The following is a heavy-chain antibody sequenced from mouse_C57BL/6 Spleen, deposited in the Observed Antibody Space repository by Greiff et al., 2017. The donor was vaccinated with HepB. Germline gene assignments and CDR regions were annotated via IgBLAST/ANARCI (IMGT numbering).Heavy chain of an antibody. CDR3: ARETVVSYYAMDY. CDR2: ISYDGSN. D-gene: IGHD1-1*01. CDR1: GYSITSGYY. V-gene: IGHV3-6*01. Sequence: EESGPGLVKPSQSLSLTCSVTGYSITSGYYWNWIRQFPGNKLEWMGYISYDGSNNYNPSLKNRISITRDTSKNQFFLKLNSVTTEDTATYYCARETVVSYYAMDYWGQGTSVTVSS. J-gene: IGHJ4*01.